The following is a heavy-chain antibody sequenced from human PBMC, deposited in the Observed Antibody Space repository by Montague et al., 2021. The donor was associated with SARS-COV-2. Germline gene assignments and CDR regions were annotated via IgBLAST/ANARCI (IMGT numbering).Heavy chain of an antibody. CDR3: ARGQRGYYYGFVVYAHFDY. J-gene: IGHJ4*02. CDR2: IYYSGST. Sequence: SETLSLTCTVSGGSISNYYWSWIRQPPGKGLEWIGYIYYSGSTNYNPSLKSRVTISVDTSKSQFSLKLSSVTAADTAVYYCARGQRGYYYGFVVYAHFDYWGQGTLVTVSS. CDR1: GGSISNYY. V-gene: IGHV4-59*01. D-gene: IGHD3-10*01.